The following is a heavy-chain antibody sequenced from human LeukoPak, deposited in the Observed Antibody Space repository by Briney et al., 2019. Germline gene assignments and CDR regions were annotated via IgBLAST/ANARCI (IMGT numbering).Heavy chain of an antibody. Sequence: PGGSLRLSCAASGFTFSVYSMNWVRQAPGKGLEWVSYISSDSGTIYYADSVKGRFTISRDNAKNSLYPQMDNLRAADTAVYYCARNYSPFDYWGQGTLVTVSS. D-gene: IGHD3-10*01. J-gene: IGHJ4*02. V-gene: IGHV3-48*01. CDR2: ISSDSGTI. CDR1: GFTFSVYS. CDR3: ARNYSPFDY.